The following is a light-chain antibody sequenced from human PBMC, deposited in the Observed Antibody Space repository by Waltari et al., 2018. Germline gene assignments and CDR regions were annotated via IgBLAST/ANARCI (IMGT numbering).Light chain of an antibody. CDR3: HQRGSWPLT. CDR1: QSGSSY. CDR2: DTS. J-gene: IGKJ4*01. Sequence: EIVLTQSPATLPLSPGERAPFSCWASQSGSSYVAWFQQKPGQAPRLLIYDTSYRAAGVPARFSGSGSGTDFTLTITRLEPEDFAVYYCHQRGSWPLTFGGGTKVEIK. V-gene: IGKV3-11*01.